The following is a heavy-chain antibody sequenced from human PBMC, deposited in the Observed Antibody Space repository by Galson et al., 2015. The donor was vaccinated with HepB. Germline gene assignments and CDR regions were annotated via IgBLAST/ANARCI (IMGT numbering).Heavy chain of an antibody. CDR3: ARGKGMADY. CDR2: ISSNGGST. V-gene: IGHV3-64*01. D-gene: IGHD5-24*01. Sequence: SLRLSCAASGFTFSSYAMHWVRQAPGKGLEYVSAISSNGGSTYYANSVKGRFTISRDNSKNTLYLQMGSLRAEDMAVYYCARGKGMADYWGQGTLVTVSS. CDR1: GFTFSSYA. J-gene: IGHJ4*02.